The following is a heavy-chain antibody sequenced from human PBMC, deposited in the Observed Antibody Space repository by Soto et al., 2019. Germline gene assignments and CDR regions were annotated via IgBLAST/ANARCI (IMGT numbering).Heavy chain of an antibody. CDR1: GFTFSSYS. V-gene: IGHV3-21*01. CDR3: ARDQDYYDSSGYYLRVDAFDI. D-gene: IGHD3-22*01. CDR2: ISSSSSYI. J-gene: IGHJ3*02. Sequence: GGSLRLSCAASGFTFSSYSMNWVRQAPGKGLEWVSSISSSSSYIYYADSVKGRFTISRDNAKNSLYLQMNSLRAEDTAVYYCARDQDYYDSSGYYLRVDAFDIWGQGTMVTVSS.